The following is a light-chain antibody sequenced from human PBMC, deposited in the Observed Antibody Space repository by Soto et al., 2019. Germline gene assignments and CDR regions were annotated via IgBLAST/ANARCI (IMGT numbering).Light chain of an antibody. CDR2: SNN. CDR3: AAWDDSLNGTYV. V-gene: IGLV1-44*01. J-gene: IGLJ1*01. Sequence: QSALTQPPSASGTPGQRVTISCSGSSSNIGSNTVNWYQQLPGTAPKLLIYSNNQRPSGVPDRFSGSKSGTSASLAISGLQSEDEADYYCAAWDDSLNGTYVFGTGTKVIVL. CDR1: SSNIGSNT.